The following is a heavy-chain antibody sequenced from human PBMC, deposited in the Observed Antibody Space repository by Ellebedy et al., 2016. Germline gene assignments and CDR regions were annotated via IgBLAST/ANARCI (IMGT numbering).Heavy chain of an antibody. CDR3: ARDGSPFYGMDV. Sequence: ASVKVSCKTSGYTFTNYGISWVQQAPGQGLEWMGWISPYNGNTNYALRLQGRVTMTTDTSTSTAYMELRSLRSDDSAVYYCARDGSPFYGMDVWGQGTTVSVSS. CDR1: GYTFTNYG. D-gene: IGHD3-10*01. V-gene: IGHV1-18*04. CDR2: ISPYNGNT. J-gene: IGHJ6*02.